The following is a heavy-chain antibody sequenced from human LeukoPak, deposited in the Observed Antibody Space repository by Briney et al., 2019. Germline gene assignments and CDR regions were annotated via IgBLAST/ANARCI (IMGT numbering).Heavy chain of an antibody. D-gene: IGHD5-24*01. CDR1: GFTVSSNY. CDR3: ASGRRDGYLDY. V-gene: IGHV3-66*01. Sequence: GGSLRLSCAASGFTVSSNYVSWVRQAPGKGLEWVSVIYSGGSTFYTDSVKGLFTISRDNSKNTVYLRMNSLRAEDTAVYYCASGRRDGYLDYWGQGTLVTVSS. CDR2: IYSGGST. J-gene: IGHJ4*02.